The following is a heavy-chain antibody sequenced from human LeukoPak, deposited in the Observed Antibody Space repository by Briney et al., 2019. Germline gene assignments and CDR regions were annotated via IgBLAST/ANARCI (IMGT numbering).Heavy chain of an antibody. D-gene: IGHD1-7*01. CDR2: INHSGST. V-gene: IGHV4-34*01. J-gene: IGHJ5*02. CDR3: ARSKLELRSNWFDP. Sequence: PSETLSLTCAVYGGSFSGYYWSWIRQPPEKGLEWIGEINHSGSTNYNPSLKSRVTISVDTSKNQFSLKLSSVTAADTAVYYCARSKLELRSNWFDPWGQGTLVTVSS. CDR1: GGSFSGYY.